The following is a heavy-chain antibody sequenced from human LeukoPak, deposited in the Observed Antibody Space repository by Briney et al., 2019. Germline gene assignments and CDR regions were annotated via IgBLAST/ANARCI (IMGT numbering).Heavy chain of an antibody. V-gene: IGHV1-2*02. J-gene: IGHJ6*02. CDR1: GYTFTGYY. CDR2: INPNSGGT. CDR3: ARDLNYGSGSYYYYYYGMDV. Sequence: ASVKVSCKASGYTFTGYYMHWVRQAPGQGLEWMGWINPNSGGTNSAQKFHGRVTMTRDTSISTAYMELSRLRSDDTAVYYCARDLNYGSGSYYYYYYGMDVWGQGTTVTVSS. D-gene: IGHD3-10*01.